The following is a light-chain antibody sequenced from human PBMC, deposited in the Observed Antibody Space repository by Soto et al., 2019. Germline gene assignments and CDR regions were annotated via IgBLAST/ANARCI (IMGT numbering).Light chain of an antibody. Sequence: QSALTQPASVSGSPGQSITIYCTGTSSDVGRYNLVSWYQQHPGKAPKLMIYEGSKRPSGVSNRFSGSKSGNTASLTISGLQAEDEADYYCCSYAGSRVFGGGTKLTVL. CDR3: CSYAGSRV. CDR2: EGS. CDR1: SSDVGRYNL. J-gene: IGLJ3*02. V-gene: IGLV2-23*01.